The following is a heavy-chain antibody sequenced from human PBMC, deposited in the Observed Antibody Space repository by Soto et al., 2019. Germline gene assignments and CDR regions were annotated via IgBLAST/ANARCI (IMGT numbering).Heavy chain of an antibody. CDR1: GFTFSVYA. J-gene: IGHJ4*02. V-gene: IGHV3-48*04. CDR3: ARDKDWAFDY. Sequence: PGGSLRLSCAASGFTFSVYAMSWVRQAPGKGLEWISYIFATSTTIYYADSVKGRFTVSRDNAQNSLFLLMNSLRAEDTAVYYCARDKDWAFDYWGQGTLVTVSS. D-gene: IGHD3-9*01. CDR2: IFATSTTI.